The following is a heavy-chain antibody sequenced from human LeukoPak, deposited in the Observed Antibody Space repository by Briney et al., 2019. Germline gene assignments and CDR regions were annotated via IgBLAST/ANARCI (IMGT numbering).Heavy chain of an antibody. Sequence: SETLSLTCTVSGGSISSYYWSWIPQPAGKGLEWIGRIYTSGSTNYNPSLKSRVTMSVDTSKNQFSLKLSSVTAADTAVYYCARDRYFNLRYYYYYYMDVWGKGTTVTVSS. CDR1: GGSISSYY. D-gene: IGHD2/OR15-2a*01. J-gene: IGHJ6*03. CDR3: ARDRYFNLRYYYYYYMDV. CDR2: IYTSGST. V-gene: IGHV4-4*07.